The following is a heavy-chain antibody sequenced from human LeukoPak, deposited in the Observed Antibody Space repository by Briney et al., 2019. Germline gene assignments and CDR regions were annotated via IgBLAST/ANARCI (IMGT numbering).Heavy chain of an antibody. Sequence: PGGSLRLSCAASGFTFSSYAMHWVRQAPGKGLEWVAVISYDGSNKYYADSVKGRFTISRDNSKNTLYLQMNSLRSEDTAVYYCARGIRGIAARLGEGYYYYYMDVWGKGTTVTVSS. J-gene: IGHJ6*03. D-gene: IGHD6-6*01. CDR2: ISYDGSNK. V-gene: IGHV3-30*04. CDR1: GFTFSSYA. CDR3: ARGIRGIAARLGEGYYYYYMDV.